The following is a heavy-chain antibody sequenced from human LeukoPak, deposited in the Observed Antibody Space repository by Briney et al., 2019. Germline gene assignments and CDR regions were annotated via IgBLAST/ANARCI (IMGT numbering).Heavy chain of an antibody. CDR2: IYYSAST. CDR3: ARDSGVVGCGSDNWFDP. Sequence: SDTLSLACTLAGRSISIHYCSSIRQPPGKGLEWIGYIYYSASTNSNPSLKSPVTISVDTSKNQFSLKLSSVTAADTAVYYCARDSGVVGCGSDNWFDPWGQGTLVTVSS. V-gene: IGHV4-59*11. J-gene: IGHJ5*02. CDR1: GRSISIHY. D-gene: IGHD2-15*01.